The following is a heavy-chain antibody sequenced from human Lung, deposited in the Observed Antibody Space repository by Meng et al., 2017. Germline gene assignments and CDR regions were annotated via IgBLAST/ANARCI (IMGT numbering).Heavy chain of an antibody. V-gene: IGHV3-15*01. CDR2: MKSNVDGGTV. CDR1: GFSFSNAW. CDR3: SGHVDY. Sequence: VRRVHAGGGFVSPGGSLGSPWAASGFSFSNAWMTWVRQAPGKGLEWIGRMKSNVDGGTVDYAAAVKGRFFISRDDSENTFYLQMNSLKTEDTAVYYCSGHVDYWGHGTLVTVSS. J-gene: IGHJ4*01.